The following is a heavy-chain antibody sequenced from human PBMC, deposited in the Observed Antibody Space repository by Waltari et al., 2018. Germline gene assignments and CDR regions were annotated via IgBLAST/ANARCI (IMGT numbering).Heavy chain of an antibody. CDR1: GFTFSSYA. CDR3: AKLGDSSGYYPSGPDLLLDY. CDR2: ISGSGGST. V-gene: IGHV3-23*01. D-gene: IGHD3-22*01. J-gene: IGHJ4*02. Sequence: EVQLLESGGGLVQPGGSLRLSCAASGFTFSSYAMSWVRQAPGKGLEWVSAIRWCGWVSAISGSGGSTYYADSVKGRFTISRDNSKNTLYLQMNSLRAEDTAVYYCAKLGDSSGYYPSGPDLLLDYWGQGTLVTVSS.